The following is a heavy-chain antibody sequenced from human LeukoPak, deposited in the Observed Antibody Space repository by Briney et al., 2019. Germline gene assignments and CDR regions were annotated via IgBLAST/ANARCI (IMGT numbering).Heavy chain of an antibody. J-gene: IGHJ5*02. D-gene: IGHD3-10*01. V-gene: IGHV4-39*01. CDR3: ARHSGSGSLSRPFDP. CDR2: IYYTRTT. Sequence: SETLSLTYSVSGGSVTSGGFYWGWLRQPPGKGPEWIGTIYYTRTTYYHPSLKSRVTISINTSKNQFSLRLTSVTATDTAVYHCARHSGSGSLSRPFDPWGQGTLVTVSS. CDR1: GGSVTSGGFY.